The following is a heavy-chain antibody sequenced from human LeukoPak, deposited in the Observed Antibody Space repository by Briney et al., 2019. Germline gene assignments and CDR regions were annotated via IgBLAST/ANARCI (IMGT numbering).Heavy chain of an antibody. CDR1: GGSISSSSYY. J-gene: IGHJ4*02. CDR2: IYYSGST. D-gene: IGHD5-12*01. V-gene: IGHV4-39*01. Sequence: PSETLSLTCTVSGGSISSSSYYWGWIRQPPGKGLEWIGSIYYSGSTYYNPSLKSRVTISVDTSKNQFSLKLSSVTAADTAVYYCARASRHIDYWGQGTLDTVSS. CDR3: ARASRHIDY.